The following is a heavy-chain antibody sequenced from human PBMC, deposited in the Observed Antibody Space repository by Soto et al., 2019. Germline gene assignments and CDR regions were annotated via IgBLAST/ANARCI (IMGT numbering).Heavy chain of an antibody. CDR1: GFPFNTYA. D-gene: IGHD3-10*01. Sequence: GGSLRLSCSASGFPFNTYAMHWIRQAPGKGLDDVSAISSSGFATYYADSVKGRFTISRDTSTNTLSLQMDSLRAEDTAVYYCVRPLPPGRNYGLDVWGQGTTVTVSS. J-gene: IGHJ6*02. CDR3: VRPLPPGRNYGLDV. V-gene: IGHV3-64*04. CDR2: ISSSGFAT.